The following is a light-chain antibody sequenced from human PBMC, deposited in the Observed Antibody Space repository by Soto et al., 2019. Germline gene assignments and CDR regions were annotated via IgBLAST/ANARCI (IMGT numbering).Light chain of an antibody. J-gene: IGKJ5*01. CDR1: QSVSRSY. CDR3: QQYGSFPIT. Sequence: EILLTPSPPTLSLAPGEGATLSCRASQSVSRSYLAWYQQKRGQAPRPLIYGAGSRPTGIPEKFSGSGSGTDFTLTINRLEPEDFAVYYCQQYGSFPITFGQGTRLEIK. V-gene: IGKV3-20*01. CDR2: GAG.